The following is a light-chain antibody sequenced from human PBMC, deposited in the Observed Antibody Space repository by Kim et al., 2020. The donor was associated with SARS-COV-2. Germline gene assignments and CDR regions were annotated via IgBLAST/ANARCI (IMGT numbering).Light chain of an antibody. CDR1: QTVSRW. CDR2: KTS. CDR3: QQYYNYWT. Sequence: LSASIGDSVTITCRSSQTVSRWLAWYQQKPGKSPKLLIYKTSNLESGVPSRFSGSGYGTEFTLTISSLEPDDFATDYCQQYYNYWTFGQGTKVDIK. J-gene: IGKJ1*01. V-gene: IGKV1-5*03.